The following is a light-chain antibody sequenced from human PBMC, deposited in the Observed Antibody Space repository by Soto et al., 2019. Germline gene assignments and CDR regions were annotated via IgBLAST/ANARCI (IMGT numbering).Light chain of an antibody. CDR2: AAS. Sequence: IQMTQSPASLSASVVDRVTITCRASQGISTYLNCYQQKPGKAPRLLIYAASSLRSGVPSRVSGSGSETDFTLTTSSLQREKFATYSCQQNYSTTWTLGQGTKVEIK. CDR3: QQNYSTTWT. J-gene: IGKJ1*01. CDR1: QGISTY. V-gene: IGKV1-39*01.